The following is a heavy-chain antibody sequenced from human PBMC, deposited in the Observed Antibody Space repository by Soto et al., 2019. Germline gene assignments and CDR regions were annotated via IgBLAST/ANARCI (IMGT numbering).Heavy chain of an antibody. CDR2: ISGSGGST. J-gene: IGHJ4*02. V-gene: IGHV3-23*01. Sequence: EVQLLESGGGLVQPGGSLRLSCAASGFTFSSYAMSWVRQAPGKGLEWVSAISGSGGSTYYADSVKGRFTISRDNCKNTLYLQMNSLRAEDTAVYYCAKSTMVRGVVPDYWGQGTLVTVSS. CDR1: GFTFSSYA. D-gene: IGHD3-10*01. CDR3: AKSTMVRGVVPDY.